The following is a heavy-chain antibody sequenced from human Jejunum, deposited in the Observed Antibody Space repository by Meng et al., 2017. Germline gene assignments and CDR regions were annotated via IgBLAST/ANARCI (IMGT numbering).Heavy chain of an antibody. CDR3: VKALGYTYGYYF. V-gene: IGHV3-11*01. J-gene: IGHJ4*02. Sequence: VGSGGILVKPEGPLGLSCAAFGFTLSDSYMSWIRQAPGKGLEWVSYISSSGTTIYYADSVKGRFTISRDNAKNSLYLQMTSLRAEDTAIYHCVKALGYTYGYYFWGQGTLVTVSS. CDR1: GFTLSDSY. D-gene: IGHD5-18*01. CDR2: ISSSGTTI.